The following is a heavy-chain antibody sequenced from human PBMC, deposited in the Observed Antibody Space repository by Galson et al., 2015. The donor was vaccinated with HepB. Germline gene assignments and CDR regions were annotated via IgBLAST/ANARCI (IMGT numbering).Heavy chain of an antibody. D-gene: IGHD2-2*02. CDR1: GYSFTSYW. CDR2: IYPGDSDT. V-gene: IGHV5-51*01. Sequence: QSGAEVKKPGESLKISCKGSGYSFTSYWIGWVRQMPGKGLEWMGIIYPGDSDTRYSPSFQGQVTISADKSISTAYLQWSSLKASDTAMHYCARRLGYCSSTSCYSFDYWGQGTLVTVSS. J-gene: IGHJ4*02. CDR3: ARRLGYCSSTSCYSFDY.